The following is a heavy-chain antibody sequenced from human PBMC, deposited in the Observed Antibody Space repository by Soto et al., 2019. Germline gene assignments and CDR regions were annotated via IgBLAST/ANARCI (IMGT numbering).Heavy chain of an antibody. CDR3: WVTVEL. V-gene: IGHV3-30*03. J-gene: IGHJ1*01. CDR2: ISNDGSGK. Sequence: ESGGGVVQPGKSLRLSCVGSKFSFKNYGLHWVRQAPGGGLEWVATISNDGSGKFYADSVRGRFAISRDNSKNTFYLQLNSLRPEDTAVYYCWVTVELWGQGTLVIVSS. CDR1: KFSFKNYG. D-gene: IGHD2-21*02.